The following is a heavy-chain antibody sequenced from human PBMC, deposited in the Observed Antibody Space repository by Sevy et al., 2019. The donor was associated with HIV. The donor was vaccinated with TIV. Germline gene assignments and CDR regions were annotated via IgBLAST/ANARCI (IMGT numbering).Heavy chain of an antibody. CDR3: AKREYCSSTSCYKDYYYGMDV. Sequence: ASVKVSCKASGYTFTGYYMHWVRQAPGQGLEWMGWINPNSGGTNYAQKLQGRVTMTRDTSISTAYMELSRLRSDGTAVYYCAKREYCSSTSCYKDYYYGMDVWGQGTTVTVSS. D-gene: IGHD2-2*02. J-gene: IGHJ6*02. CDR1: GYTFTGYY. CDR2: INPNSGGT. V-gene: IGHV1-2*02.